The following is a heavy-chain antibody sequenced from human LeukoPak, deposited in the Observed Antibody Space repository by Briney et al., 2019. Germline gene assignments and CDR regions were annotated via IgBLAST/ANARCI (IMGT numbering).Heavy chain of an antibody. Sequence: SETLSLTCTVSGGSISSSSYYWGWIRQPPGKGLEWIGSNYYSGSTYYNPSLKSRVTISVDTSKNQFSLKLSSVTAADTAVYYCASFPLPISGFDYWGQGTLVTVSS. J-gene: IGHJ4*02. D-gene: IGHD3-9*01. CDR3: ASFPLPISGFDY. CDR2: NYYSGST. CDR1: GGSISSSSYY. V-gene: IGHV4-39*01.